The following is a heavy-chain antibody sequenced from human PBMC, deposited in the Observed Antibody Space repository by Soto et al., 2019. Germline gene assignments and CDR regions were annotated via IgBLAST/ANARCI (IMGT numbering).Heavy chain of an antibody. D-gene: IGHD2-15*01. J-gene: IGHJ4*02. CDR3: ARGWYYFDV. Sequence: SETLSLTCDVSVEPMTGGYYWGWIRQSPGKGLEWIGSIYYGGTTYYNPSLRSRLAISIDTSKNQSSLRLSSVTAADTALYYCARGWYYFDVWGQGSLVTVSS. V-gene: IGHV4-38-2*01. CDR1: VEPMTGGYY. CDR2: IYYGGTT.